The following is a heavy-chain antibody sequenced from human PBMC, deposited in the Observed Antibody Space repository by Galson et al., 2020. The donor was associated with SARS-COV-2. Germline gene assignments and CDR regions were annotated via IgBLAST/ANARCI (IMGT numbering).Heavy chain of an antibody. J-gene: IGHJ4*02. CDR2: MYSNGNT. V-gene: IGHV4-61*02. Sequence: WIRQPAGKGLEWIGRMYSNGNTGYNPSLTSRVTISRDTSKNQFSLELTSVTAADTAVYYCAREPPGDWGQGTLVTVSS. CDR3: AREPPGD. D-gene: IGHD2-8*02.